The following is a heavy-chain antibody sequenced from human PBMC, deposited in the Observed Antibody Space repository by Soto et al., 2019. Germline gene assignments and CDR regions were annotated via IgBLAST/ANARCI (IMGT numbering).Heavy chain of an antibody. V-gene: IGHV1-2*02. CDR3: ARHSGFDYVFDY. Sequence: QVQLVQSGAEVKKPGASVKVSCKASGYTFTGDYIHWVRQAPGQGLEWMGWINPNNGDTNYARKLQGRVTMTRDTSTSTAYMEMSSLTFDDTAVYYCARHSGFDYVFDYWGQGTLVTVSS. D-gene: IGHD5-12*01. J-gene: IGHJ4*02. CDR2: INPNNGDT. CDR1: GYTFTGDY.